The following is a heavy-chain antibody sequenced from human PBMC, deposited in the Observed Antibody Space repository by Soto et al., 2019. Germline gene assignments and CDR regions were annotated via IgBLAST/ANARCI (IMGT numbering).Heavy chain of an antibody. J-gene: IGHJ6*02. V-gene: IGHV4-31*03. CDR2: IYYSGST. CDR1: GGSISGGGYY. D-gene: IGHD3-10*01. CDR3: ARESVSSYSYYYYGMEV. Sequence: SETLSLTCTVSGGSISGGGYYWSWIRKHPGKGLEWIGYIYYSGSTYYNPSLKSRVTISVDTSKNQFSLKLSSVTAADTAVYYCARESVSSYSYYYYGMEVWAQGTTVTVSS.